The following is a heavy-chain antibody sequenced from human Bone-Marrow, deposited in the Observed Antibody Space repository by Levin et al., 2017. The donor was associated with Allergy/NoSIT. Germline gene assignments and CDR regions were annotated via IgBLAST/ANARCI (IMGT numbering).Heavy chain of an antibody. Sequence: HPGGSLRLSCAASGFTFGSTNMNWVRQAPGKGLEWVSFIGSSGSPTYYGDSVRGRFIVSRDNDKSAVYLQMNSLRDDDTAVYFCASGVVITNYFYYAMDVWGQGTTVTVSS. CDR2: IGSSGSPT. CDR1: GFTFGSTN. D-gene: IGHD2-21*01. V-gene: IGHV3-48*02. CDR3: ASGVVITNYFYYAMDV. J-gene: IGHJ6*02.